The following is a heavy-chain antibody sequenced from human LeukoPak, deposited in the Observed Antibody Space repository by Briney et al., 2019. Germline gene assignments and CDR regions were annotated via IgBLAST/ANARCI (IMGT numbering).Heavy chain of an antibody. V-gene: IGHV3-7*01. J-gene: IGHJ4*02. D-gene: IGHD6-13*01. CDR2: IKQDGSEK. CDR3: ARDAQDRPAAVPFDY. Sequence: GGSLRLSCAASGFTFSSYWMSWVRQAPGKGLEWVANIKQDGSEKYYVDSVKGRFTISRDNAKNSLYLQMNSLRAEDTAVYYCARDAQDRPAAVPFDYWGQGTLVTVSS. CDR1: GFTFSSYW.